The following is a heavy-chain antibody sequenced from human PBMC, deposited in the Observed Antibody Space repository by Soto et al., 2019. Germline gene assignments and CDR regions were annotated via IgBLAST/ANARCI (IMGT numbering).Heavy chain of an antibody. CDR2: INYNSGSV. CDR3: AKDISLRGWVYLVVEY. D-gene: IGHD6-13*01. CDR1: GFTVDVYA. J-gene: IGHJ4*02. V-gene: IGHV3-9*01. Sequence: EVQLVESGGGWVQPGRSLRLSCAGSGFTVDVYAMHWVRQAPGKGLEWVSGINYNSGSVGYADSVKGRFTISRDNAKNSLHLQMNSLRAEDTAVYYCAKDISLRGWVYLVVEYWGQGTLVTVSP.